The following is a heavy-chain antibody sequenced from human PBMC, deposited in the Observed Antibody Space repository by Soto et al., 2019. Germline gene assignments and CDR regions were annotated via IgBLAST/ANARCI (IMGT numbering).Heavy chain of an antibody. CDR2: MNPNSGNT. D-gene: IGHD1-7*01. CDR3: ARYNWNYPIRYINWLDP. Sequence: QVQLVQSGAEVKKPGAAVRVSCKASGYTFTNYDINWVRQATGQGLEWMGWMNPNSGNTGYAQKFQGRVTMTRDNSINTAYMDRSSLTSEDTAVYYCARYNWNYPIRYINWLDPWGQGTLVAVSS. J-gene: IGHJ5*02. V-gene: IGHV1-8*01. CDR1: GYTFTNYD.